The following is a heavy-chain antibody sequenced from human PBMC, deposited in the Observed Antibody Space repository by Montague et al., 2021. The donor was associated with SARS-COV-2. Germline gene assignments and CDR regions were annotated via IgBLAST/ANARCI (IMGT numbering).Heavy chain of an antibody. V-gene: IGHV3-21*01. Sequence: YLRLSCAASGFTFSSYSMNWVRQAPGKGLEWVSSISSSSSYIYYADSVKGRFTISRDNAKNSLYLQMNSLRAEDTAVYYCARDMYYDILAGYYTYWGQGTLVTVSS. D-gene: IGHD3-9*01. CDR2: ISSSSSYI. CDR1: GFTFSSYS. J-gene: IGHJ4*02. CDR3: ARDMYYDILAGYYTY.